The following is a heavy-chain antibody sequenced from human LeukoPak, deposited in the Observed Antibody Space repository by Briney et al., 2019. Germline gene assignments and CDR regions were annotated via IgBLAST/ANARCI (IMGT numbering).Heavy chain of an antibody. Sequence: ASVKVSCKASGGTFSSYAISWVRQARGQGLEWMGGIIPIFGTTNYAQKFQGRVTITEDESTSTAYMELSSLRSEDTAVYFCARSHYSSYWDNGPHYYYYYMDVWGKGTTVTVSS. D-gene: IGHD6-6*01. CDR2: IIPIFGTT. CDR1: GGTFSSYA. J-gene: IGHJ6*03. CDR3: ARSHYSSYWDNGPHYYYYYMDV. V-gene: IGHV1-69*13.